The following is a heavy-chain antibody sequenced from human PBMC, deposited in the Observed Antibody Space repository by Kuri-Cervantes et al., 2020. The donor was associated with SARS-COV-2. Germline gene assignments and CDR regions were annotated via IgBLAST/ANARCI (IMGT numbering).Heavy chain of an antibody. CDR1: GFTFSAYT. V-gene: IGHV3-23*01. J-gene: IGHJ4*02. D-gene: IGHD1-1*01. Sequence: GESLKISCVASGFTFSAYTLSWVRQAPGKGLEWVSAISGSGGSTYYADSVKGRFTISRDNSKNTLYLQMNSLRAEDTAVYYCAKDIEELERLYAFDYWGQGTLVTVSS. CDR2: ISGSGGST. CDR3: AKDIEELERLYAFDY.